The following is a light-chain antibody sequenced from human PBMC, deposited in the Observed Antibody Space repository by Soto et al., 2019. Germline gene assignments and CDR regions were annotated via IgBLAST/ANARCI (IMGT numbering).Light chain of an antibody. CDR1: QSISSY. CDR3: QQTYSTPHT. Sequence: DIQMTQSPSSLSASVGDRVTITCRASQSISSYLNWYQQKPGKAPRLLIYGASSLQSGVPSSFSGSGSGTDFTLTISSLQPEDSATYYCQQTYSTPHTFGQGTKAEI. V-gene: IGKV1-39*01. J-gene: IGKJ1*01. CDR2: GAS.